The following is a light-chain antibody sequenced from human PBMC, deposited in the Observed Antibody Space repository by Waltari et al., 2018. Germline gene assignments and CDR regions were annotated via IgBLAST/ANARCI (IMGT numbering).Light chain of an antibody. CDR3: QQSYTSPLT. J-gene: IGKJ4*01. CDR1: QSIINY. Sequence: DIQMTQSPFSLSASVCDRVTISCRASQSIINYLNWYQQKPGKAPELLIYTASTLQSGVPSRFSGSGFGADFTITISSLQPEDFAAYYCQQSYTSPLTFGGGTNVEIK. CDR2: TAS. V-gene: IGKV1-39*01.